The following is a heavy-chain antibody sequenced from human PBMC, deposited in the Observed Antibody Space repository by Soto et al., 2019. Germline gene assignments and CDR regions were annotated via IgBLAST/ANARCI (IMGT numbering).Heavy chain of an antibody. CDR2: IDPSNSYS. J-gene: IGHJ4*02. V-gene: IGHV5-10-1*01. Sequence: XESLKVSCQCSGHSFTSYWISLVRQMPGKGLEWMGRIDPSNSYSVYRPSFEGHVTISADKSIGTAYLQWSSLQASDTAMYYCAMSTYSYGYSFDYWGQGTLVTVSS. CDR3: AMSTYSYGYSFDY. CDR1: GHSFTSYW. D-gene: IGHD5-18*01.